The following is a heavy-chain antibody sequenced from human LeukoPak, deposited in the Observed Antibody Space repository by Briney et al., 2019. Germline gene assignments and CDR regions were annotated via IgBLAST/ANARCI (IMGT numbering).Heavy chain of an antibody. J-gene: IGHJ4*02. Sequence: GGSLRLSCAASGFTFSSYAMSWVRQAPGKGLEWVSGISGRGVSTYSADSVKGRFTISRDNSRNTLYLQMNSLRADDTAVYYCAKDPTGDPDYFDYWGQGTLVTVSS. V-gene: IGHV3-23*01. CDR3: AKDPTGDPDYFDY. D-gene: IGHD7-27*01. CDR2: ISGRGVST. CDR1: GFTFSSYA.